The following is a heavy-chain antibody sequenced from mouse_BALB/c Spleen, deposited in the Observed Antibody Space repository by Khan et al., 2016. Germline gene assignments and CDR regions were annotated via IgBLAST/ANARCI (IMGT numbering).Heavy chain of an antibody. CDR2: IWSGGNT. V-gene: IGHV2-2*02. J-gene: IGHJ4*01. Sequence: QVRLQQSGPGLVQPSQSLSITCTVSGFSLTTYDVHWVRQSPGEGLEWLGVIWSGGNTDYNEAFISRLSISKDKSKSQVFFRMNSLQANDTAIYXCASLKWDPYWGQGTSVTVSS. D-gene: IGHD4-1*01. CDR1: GFSLTTYD. CDR3: ASLKWDPY.